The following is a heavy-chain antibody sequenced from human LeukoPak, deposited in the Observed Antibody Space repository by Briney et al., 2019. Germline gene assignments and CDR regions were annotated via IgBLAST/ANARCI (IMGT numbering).Heavy chain of an antibody. Sequence: QPGGSLRLSCAASGISFSSYWMSWVRQAPGKGLEWVAKIKQDGSEKYYVDSVKGRFTISRENAKNSLYLQMNSLRAEDTAVYYCASIEYGDYYWGQGTLITVSS. CDR3: ASIEYGDYY. V-gene: IGHV3-7*05. J-gene: IGHJ4*02. CDR1: GISFSSYW. D-gene: IGHD4-17*01. CDR2: IKQDGSEK.